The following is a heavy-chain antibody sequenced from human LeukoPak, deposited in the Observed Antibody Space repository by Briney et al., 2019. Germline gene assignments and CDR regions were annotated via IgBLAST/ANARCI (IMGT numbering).Heavy chain of an antibody. Sequence: ASVKVCCEASGYTYTGYYIHWVRQAPGQGHEWMGWINPSTGGTNYAQKFQGRVTMTRDTSISTAYMELSRLRSDDTAVYFCARVGEYGSGSYLVYWGQGTLVTVSS. J-gene: IGHJ4*02. CDR2: INPSTGGT. D-gene: IGHD3-10*01. CDR1: GYTYTGYY. V-gene: IGHV1-2*02. CDR3: ARVGEYGSGSYLVY.